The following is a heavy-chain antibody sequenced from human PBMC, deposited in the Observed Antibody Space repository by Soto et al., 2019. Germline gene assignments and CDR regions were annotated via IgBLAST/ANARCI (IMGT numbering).Heavy chain of an antibody. J-gene: IGHJ5*02. CDR2: ISTYSGDT. CDR3: ARHHGPTTSENWFDP. Sequence: QVHLVQSGVEVKTPGASVKVSCQASGYTFFTYDISWVRQAPGQGLEWMGWISTYSGDTKYAQKFQGRVTMTTDTSTTTAYLELRSLXXXXXXVYYCARHHGPTTSENWFDPWGQGTLVTVSS. V-gene: IGHV1-18*01. CDR1: GYTFFTYD. D-gene: IGHD5-12*01.